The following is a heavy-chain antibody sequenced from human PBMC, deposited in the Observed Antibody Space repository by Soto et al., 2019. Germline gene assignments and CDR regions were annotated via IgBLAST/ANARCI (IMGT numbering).Heavy chain of an antibody. V-gene: IGHV3-23*01. Sequence: PGGSLRLSCAASGFTFSSYAMSWVRQAPGKGLEWVSAISGSGGSTYYADSVKGRFTISRDNSKNTLYLQVNSLRAEDTAVYYCAKFIIAVAGTRDAFDIWGQGTMVTVSS. J-gene: IGHJ3*02. D-gene: IGHD6-19*01. CDR2: ISGSGGST. CDR3: AKFIIAVAGTRDAFDI. CDR1: GFTFSSYA.